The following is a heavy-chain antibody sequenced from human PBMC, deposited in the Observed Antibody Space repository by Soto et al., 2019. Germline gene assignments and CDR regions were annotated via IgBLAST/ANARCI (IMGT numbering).Heavy chain of an antibody. J-gene: IGHJ3*02. Sequence: EEQLVESGGGLVKPGGSLRLSCAASGFIFSTYSMSWVRQAPGKGLGWVSSISSSGTYIFYEDSVKGRFTISRDNAKHSLYLLLTSPPADDTAMYYCARDRARTTNAFDIWGQGTMVTVSS. CDR1: GFIFSTYS. CDR2: ISSSGTYI. V-gene: IGHV3-21*01. CDR3: ARDRARTTNAFDI. D-gene: IGHD3-10*01.